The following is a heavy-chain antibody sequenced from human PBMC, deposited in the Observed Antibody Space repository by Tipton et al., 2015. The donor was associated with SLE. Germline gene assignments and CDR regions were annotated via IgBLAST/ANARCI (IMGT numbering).Heavy chain of an antibody. Sequence: TLSLTCTVSGGSISSYYWSWIRQPPGKGLAWIGYIYYSGSTNYNPSLKSRVTISVDTSKNQFSLKLSSVTAADTAVYYCARGREQWLEWYFDLWGRGTLVTVSS. CDR1: GGSISSYY. CDR2: IYYSGST. J-gene: IGHJ2*01. CDR3: ARGREQWLEWYFDL. D-gene: IGHD6-19*01. V-gene: IGHV4-59*01.